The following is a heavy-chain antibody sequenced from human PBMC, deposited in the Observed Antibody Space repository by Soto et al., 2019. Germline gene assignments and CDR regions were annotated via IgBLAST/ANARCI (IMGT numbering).Heavy chain of an antibody. CDR1: GGSFSGYY. J-gene: IGHJ4*02. D-gene: IGHD2-8*02. Sequence: SETLSLTCAVYGGSFSGYYWDWLRQPPGKGLEWIGTTYYNGNAYYNPSLKSRVSMSVDTSKNQFSLKLTSVTAADTAVYYCARDKITGLFDYWGQGTLVTVSS. CDR3: ARDKITGLFDY. V-gene: IGHV4-34*01. CDR2: TYYNGNA.